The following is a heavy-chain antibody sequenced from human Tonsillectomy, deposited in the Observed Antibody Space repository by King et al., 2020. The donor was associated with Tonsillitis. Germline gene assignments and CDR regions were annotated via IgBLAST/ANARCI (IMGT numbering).Heavy chain of an antibody. V-gene: IGHV3-48*01. CDR1: GFTFGSYG. Sequence: DVQLVQSGGGLVQPGGSLRLSCAASGFTFGSYGMNWVRQAPGKGLEWVSYISSSSSTIYYADSVKGRFTISRDNAKNSLYLQMNSLRAEDTAVYYCARGGAARPDLWGQGTLVTDSS. CDR2: ISSSSSTI. D-gene: IGHD6-6*01. J-gene: IGHJ1*01. CDR3: ARGGAARPDL.